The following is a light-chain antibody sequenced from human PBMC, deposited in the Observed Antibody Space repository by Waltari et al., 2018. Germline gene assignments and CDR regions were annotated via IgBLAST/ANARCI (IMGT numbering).Light chain of an antibody. CDR3: QSADTSGSWV. J-gene: IGLJ3*02. CDR2: KDT. Sequence: SYELTQPPSVSVSPGQTARITCSGDACPKDDPQWYQQQPGQVPVLVMYKDTKRPSGIPERFSGSTSWTTVTLTIGGVQAEDEADYYCQSADTSGSWVFGGGTKLTVL. V-gene: IGLV3-25*03. CDR1: ACPKDD.